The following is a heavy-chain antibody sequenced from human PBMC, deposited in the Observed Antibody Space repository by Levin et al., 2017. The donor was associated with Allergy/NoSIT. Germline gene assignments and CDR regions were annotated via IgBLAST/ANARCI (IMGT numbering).Heavy chain of an antibody. D-gene: IGHD3-10*01. CDR3: ARPGDYFGSGTYREGAFDM. CDR1: GYSFTSYC. V-gene: IGHV5-51*01. CDR2: IYPGNSDI. J-gene: IGHJ3*02. Sequence: GESLKISCKASGYSFTSYCIAWVRQMPGKGLEWMGIIYPGNSDITYSPSFQGQVTISADKSINTAFLQWSSLKASDTAMYYCARPGDYFGSGTYREGAFDMWGQGTMVTVSS.